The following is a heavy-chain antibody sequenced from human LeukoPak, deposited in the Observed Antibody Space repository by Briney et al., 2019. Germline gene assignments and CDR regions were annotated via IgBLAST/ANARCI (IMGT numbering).Heavy chain of an antibody. CDR3: ARDLFPGVSYGYYFDY. D-gene: IGHD2-21*01. J-gene: IGHJ4*02. V-gene: IGHV3-21*01. Sequence: KSGGSLRLSCAASGFTFSSYSMNWVRQAPGKGLEWVSSISSSSSYIYYADSVKGRFTISRDNAKNSLYLQMNSLRAEDTAVYYCARDLFPGVSYGYYFDYWGQGTLVTVSS. CDR1: GFTFSSYS. CDR2: ISSSSSYI.